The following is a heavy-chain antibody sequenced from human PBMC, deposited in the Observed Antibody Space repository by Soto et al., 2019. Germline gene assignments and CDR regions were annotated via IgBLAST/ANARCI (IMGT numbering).Heavy chain of an antibody. J-gene: IGHJ5*02. CDR2: IYYSGST. D-gene: IGHD2-2*01. V-gene: IGHV4-31*03. CDR3: ARGGVPAVSNWFDP. Sequence: PSETLSLTCTVSGGSISSGGYYWSWIRQHPGKGLEWIGYIYYSGSTYYNPSLKSRVTISVDTSKNQFSLKLSSVTAADTAVYYCARGGVPAVSNWFDPWGQGTLVTVSS. CDR1: GGSISSGGYY.